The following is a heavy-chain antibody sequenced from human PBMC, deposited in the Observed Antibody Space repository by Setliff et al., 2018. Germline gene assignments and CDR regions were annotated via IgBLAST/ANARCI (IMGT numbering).Heavy chain of an antibody. Sequence: GASVKVSCKASGYTFTSYGISWVRQATGQGLEWMGWMNPNSGNTGYAQKFQGRVTMTRNTSIGTAYMELSSLRSEDTAVYYCARPMYDILTGPPYGMDVWGQGTTVTVSS. CDR3: ARPMYDILTGPPYGMDV. J-gene: IGHJ6*02. CDR2: MNPNSGNT. CDR1: GYTFTSYG. V-gene: IGHV1-8*02. D-gene: IGHD3-9*01.